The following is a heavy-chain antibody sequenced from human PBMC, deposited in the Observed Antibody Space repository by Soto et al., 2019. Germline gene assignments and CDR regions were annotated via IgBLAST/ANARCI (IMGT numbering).Heavy chain of an antibody. CDR2: ISPYNDDT. Sequence: QAQLVQSGAEVKKPGASVKVSCKASGYTFSSYGISWVRQAPGQGLEWLGWISPYNDDTNYAQKLQGRVTMTTDTSTRTAYMDLRCLRSDDTAVYFCARGGYYDSSGSRNYHYYGMDVWGQGTTVTVSS. D-gene: IGHD3-22*01. CDR1: GYTFSSYG. V-gene: IGHV1-18*01. J-gene: IGHJ6*02. CDR3: ARGGYYDSSGSRNYHYYGMDV.